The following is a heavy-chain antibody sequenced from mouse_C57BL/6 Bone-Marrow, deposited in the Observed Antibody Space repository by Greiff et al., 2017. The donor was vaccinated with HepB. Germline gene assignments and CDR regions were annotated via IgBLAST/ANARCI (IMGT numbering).Heavy chain of an antibody. Sequence: VKVVESGAELVKPGASVKLSCKASGYTFTEYTIHWVKQRSGQGLAWIGWFYPGSGSIKYNEKFKDKATLTADKSSSTVYMELSRLTSEDSAVYFCARHEMNYYVSSYAWFAYWGQGTLVTVSA. D-gene: IGHD1-1*01. CDR3: ARHEMNYYVSSYAWFAY. V-gene: IGHV1-62-2*01. J-gene: IGHJ3*01. CDR2: FYPGSGSI. CDR1: GYTFTEYT.